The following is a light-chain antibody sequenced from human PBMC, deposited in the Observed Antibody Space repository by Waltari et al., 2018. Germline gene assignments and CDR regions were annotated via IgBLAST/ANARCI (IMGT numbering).Light chain of an antibody. CDR1: SSDIGDSNY. CDR2: DVY. Sequence: QSALTQPPSASGSPGQSVTISCTGTSSDIGDSNYVSWYQQHPGKVPKLMSYDVYKRPSGVPYRFSGYKSGNTAFLTVSGLQGEDEADYYCSSFAGTHHVVFGGGTKLTVL. V-gene: IGLV2-8*01. J-gene: IGLJ2*01. CDR3: SSFAGTHHVV.